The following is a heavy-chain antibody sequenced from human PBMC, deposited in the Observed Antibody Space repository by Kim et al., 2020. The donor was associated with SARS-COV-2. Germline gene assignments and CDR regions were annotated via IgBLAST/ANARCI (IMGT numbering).Heavy chain of an antibody. J-gene: IGHJ4*02. D-gene: IGHD6-19*01. CDR3: AREAVAGSFDY. CDR2: NT. V-gene: IGHV1-3*01. Sequence: NTIDSQKFHARVSITRNTSATTAYLVLSGLRSEDTAVYYCAREAVAGSFDYWGQGTLVTVSS.